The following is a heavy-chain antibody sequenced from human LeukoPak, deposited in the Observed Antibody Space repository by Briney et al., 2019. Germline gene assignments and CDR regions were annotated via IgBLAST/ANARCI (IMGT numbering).Heavy chain of an antibody. Sequence: NPSETLSLTCTVSGGSISGFEYYWGWIRQPPGKGLEWIGCIYSSGRTHYSPSLRSRVSISTDMSQNQFSLKLSSVTAADTAVYYCARGPLDVLLWFGELSPAFDIWGQGTMVTVSS. D-gene: IGHD3-10*01. CDR1: GGSISGFEYY. CDR3: ARGPLDVLLWFGELSPAFDI. V-gene: IGHV4-39*07. J-gene: IGHJ3*02. CDR2: IYSSGRT.